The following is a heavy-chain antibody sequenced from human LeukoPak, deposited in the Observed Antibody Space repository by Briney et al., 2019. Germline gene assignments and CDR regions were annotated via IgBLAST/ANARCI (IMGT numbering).Heavy chain of an antibody. V-gene: IGHV3-73*01. J-gene: IGHJ4*02. CDR2: IRTNTHNYAT. CDR1: GFIFSDST. Sequence: PRGSLRLSCAASGFIFSDSTIHWVRQASGKGLEWLGRIRTNTHNYATAYAASLKGRFTIFRDDSHNMAYLQLNSLKTEDTALYYCSRRGDYDFDYWGQGTLVTVSS. D-gene: IGHD4-17*01. CDR3: SRRGDYDFDY.